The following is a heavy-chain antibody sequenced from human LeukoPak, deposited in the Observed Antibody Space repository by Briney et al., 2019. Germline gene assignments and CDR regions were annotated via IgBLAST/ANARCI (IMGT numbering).Heavy chain of an antibody. V-gene: IGHV4-34*01. Sequence: PSETLFLTCTVSGGSISSYYWNWIRQPPGKGLEWIGEINHSGSTNYNPSLKSRVTISVDTSKNQFSLKLSSVTAADTAVYYCARERITYYYDSSGYPKKSEFDYWGQGTLVTVSS. D-gene: IGHD3-22*01. CDR3: ARERITYYYDSSGYPKKSEFDY. CDR1: GGSISSYY. J-gene: IGHJ4*02. CDR2: INHSGST.